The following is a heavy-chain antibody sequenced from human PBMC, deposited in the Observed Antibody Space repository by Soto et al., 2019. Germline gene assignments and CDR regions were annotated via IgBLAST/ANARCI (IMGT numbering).Heavy chain of an antibody. D-gene: IGHD3-3*01. CDR2: INSDGSST. J-gene: IGHJ6*02. CDR3: ARKMNYDFMYYYYGMDV. CDR1: GFTFSSYW. V-gene: IGHV3-74*01. Sequence: SLRLSCAASGFTFSSYWMHWVRQAPGKGLVWVSRINSDGSSTSYADSVKGRFTISRDNAKNTLYLQMNSLRAEDTAVYYCARKMNYDFMYYYYGMDVWGQGTTVTVSS.